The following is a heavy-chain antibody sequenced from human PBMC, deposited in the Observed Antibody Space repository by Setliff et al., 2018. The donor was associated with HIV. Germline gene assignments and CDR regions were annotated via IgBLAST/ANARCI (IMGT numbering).Heavy chain of an antibody. CDR3: ARPTGYSSSWYPLDAFDI. V-gene: IGHV3-48*03. CDR1: GFSFSGYE. Sequence: PGGSLRLSCAASGFSFSGYEMNWVRQAPGKGLEWVSYISSSGSTIYYADSVKGRFTISRDNAKNSLYLQMNSLSAEDTAVYYCARPTGYSSSWYPLDAFDIWGQGTMVTVSS. D-gene: IGHD6-13*01. CDR2: ISSSGSTI. J-gene: IGHJ3*02.